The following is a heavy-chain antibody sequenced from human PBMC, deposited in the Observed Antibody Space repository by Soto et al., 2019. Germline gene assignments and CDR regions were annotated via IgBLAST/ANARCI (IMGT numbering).Heavy chain of an antibody. Sequence: QVQLQQSGAGLLKPSETLSLTCAVYGESFSGYIWTWIRQTPGKGLQWIGQINHSGSASYNPSLNSRVSISVHASHSHVSLELSSVTAAATAVYYCARGLITGSHYSGGWYYFDSWGQGTQVTVSS. CDR1: GESFSGYI. J-gene: IGHJ4*02. V-gene: IGHV4-34*01. CDR3: ARGLITGSHYSGGWYYFDS. CDR2: INHSGSA. D-gene: IGHD6-19*01.